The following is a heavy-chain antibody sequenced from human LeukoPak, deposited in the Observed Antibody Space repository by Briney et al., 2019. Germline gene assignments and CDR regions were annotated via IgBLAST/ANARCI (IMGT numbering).Heavy chain of an antibody. J-gene: IGHJ4*02. CDR3: ARDSLGGVTADY. CDR2: ISSSGSTT. V-gene: IGHV3-48*03. CDR1: GFTFSGYE. D-gene: IGHD1-14*01. Sequence: PGGSLRLSCEVSGFTFSGYEMNWVRQAPGKGLEWVSYISSSGSTTYYADSVKGRFTISRDNANSSLSLQMNSLRAEDTAVYYCARDSLGGVTADYWGQGTLVTVSS.